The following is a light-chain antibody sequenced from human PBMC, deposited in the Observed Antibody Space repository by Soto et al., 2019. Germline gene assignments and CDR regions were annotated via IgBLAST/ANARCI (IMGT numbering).Light chain of an antibody. J-gene: IGKJ2*01. CDR2: DAS. CDR3: QQYDSSSPT. CDR1: QNISVW. V-gene: IGKV1-5*01. Sequence: DIPMTQSPSTLSASVGDGVTLTCRASQNISVWLAWYQQRPGQAPKFLIYDASSLETGVPSRFSGSGSGTEFTLTIRSLQPDDFATYYCQQYDSSSPTFGQGTKLEIK.